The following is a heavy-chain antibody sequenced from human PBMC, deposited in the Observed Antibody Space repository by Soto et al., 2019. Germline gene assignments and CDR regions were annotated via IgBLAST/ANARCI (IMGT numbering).Heavy chain of an antibody. CDR2: ISYDGSNK. J-gene: IGHJ4*02. D-gene: IGHD2-15*01. CDR3: ARAGGLLLDY. V-gene: IGHV3-30-3*01. Sequence: VQLVESGGGVVQPGRSLRLSCAASGFTFSSDAMHWVRQAPGKGLEWVAVISYDGSNKYYADSVKGRFTISRDISKNTLYLQMNSLRAEDTAVYYCARAGGLLLDYWGQGTLVTVSS. CDR1: GFTFSSDA.